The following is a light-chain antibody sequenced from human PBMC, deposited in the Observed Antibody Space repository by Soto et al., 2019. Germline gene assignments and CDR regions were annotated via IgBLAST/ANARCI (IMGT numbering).Light chain of an antibody. Sequence: EIVLTQSPGTLSLSPGERATLSCRASQSVSSTYLAWYHQKPRQAPTPLIYGASSRAPGVPDRFSGSGSGTDFTLTISRLGPEDFAVYYCQQYGSSPYTFGQGTRLEIK. CDR2: GAS. V-gene: IGKV3-20*01. CDR1: QSVSSTY. CDR3: QQYGSSPYT. J-gene: IGKJ2*01.